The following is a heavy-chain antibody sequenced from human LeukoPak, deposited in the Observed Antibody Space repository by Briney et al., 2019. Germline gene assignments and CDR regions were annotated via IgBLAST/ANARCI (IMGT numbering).Heavy chain of an antibody. V-gene: IGHV3-64D*09. D-gene: IGHD2-15*01. CDR3: VKGPRSYCSGGSCYED. Sequence: GGSLRLSCSASGFTFSSYAMHWVRQAPGKGLEYVSAISSNGGSTYYPDSVKGSFTISRDNSKSTLYLQMSSLRTEDTAVYYCVKGPRSYCSGGSCYEDWGQGTLVTVSS. CDR1: GFTFSSYA. CDR2: ISSNGGST. J-gene: IGHJ4*02.